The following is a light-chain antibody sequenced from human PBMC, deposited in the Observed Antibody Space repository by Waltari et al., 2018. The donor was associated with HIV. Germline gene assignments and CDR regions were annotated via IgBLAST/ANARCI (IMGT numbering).Light chain of an antibody. J-gene: IGKJ2*03. Sequence: DIVMTQSPDSLAVSLGERATINCKSSQSVLYSSNNKNYLAWYQQKPGQPPKLLIYWASTRESGVPDRFRGSGSGTDFTLTISSLQAEDVAVYYYQQYYSTPYSFGQGTKLEIK. CDR2: WAS. V-gene: IGKV4-1*01. CDR1: QSVLYSSNNKNY. CDR3: QQYYSTPYS.